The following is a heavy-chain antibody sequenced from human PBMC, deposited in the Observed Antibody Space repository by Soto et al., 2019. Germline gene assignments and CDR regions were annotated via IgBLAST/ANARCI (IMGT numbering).Heavy chain of an antibody. CDR3: ATRITVFGLLIPPFDP. CDR1: GGSVNGYY. CDR2: INHTGGA. V-gene: IGHV4-34*01. Sequence: SETLSLTCAVYGGSVNGYYWNWIRQPPGRGLEWIGEINHTGGAHYNPSLKSRVTMSVETPKNQVSLRLSSVTAADTAIYDCATRITVFGLLIPPFDPWGQGTQVNVS. D-gene: IGHD3-3*01. J-gene: IGHJ5*02.